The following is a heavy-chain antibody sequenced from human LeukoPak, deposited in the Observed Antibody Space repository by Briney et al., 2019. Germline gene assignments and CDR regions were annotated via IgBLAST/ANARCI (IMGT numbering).Heavy chain of an antibody. CDR1: GYSFTNYW. V-gene: IGHV5-51*01. Sequence: GESLKISCKGSGYSFTNYWIGWVRQMPGKGLEWMGIIYPGDSDTRYRPSIQGQVTLSADKSISTAYLQWSSLKASDTAMYYCASIAVPGGNYWGQGTLVTVSS. CDR2: IYPGDSDT. J-gene: IGHJ4*02. CDR3: ASIAVPGGNY. D-gene: IGHD6-19*01.